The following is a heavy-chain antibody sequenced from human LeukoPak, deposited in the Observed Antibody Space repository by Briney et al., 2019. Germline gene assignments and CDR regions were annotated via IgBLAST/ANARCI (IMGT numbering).Heavy chain of an antibody. Sequence: EASVKVSCKASGYTFTSYYMHWVRQAPGQGLEWMGWINPNSGGTNYAQKFQGRVTMTRDKSISTAYMELSRLRSDDTAVYYCASIMGYDQFDYWGQGTLVTVSS. CDR2: INPNSGGT. D-gene: IGHD5-12*01. V-gene: IGHV1-2*02. CDR3: ASIMGYDQFDY. CDR1: GYTFTSYY. J-gene: IGHJ4*02.